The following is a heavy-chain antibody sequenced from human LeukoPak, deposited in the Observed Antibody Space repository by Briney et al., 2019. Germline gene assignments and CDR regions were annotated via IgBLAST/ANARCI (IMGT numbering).Heavy chain of an antibody. J-gene: IGHJ4*02. CDR1: GFTSSSYS. CDR2: ISSSSSTI. V-gene: IGHV3-48*02. D-gene: IGHD5/OR15-5a*01. Sequence: PGGSLRLSCAASGFTSSSYSMNWVRQAPGKGLEWVSYISSSSSTIYYADSVEGRFTISRDNAKNSLYLQMNSLRDEDTAVYFCARVSVATLGYWGQGTLVTVSS. CDR3: ARVSVATLGY.